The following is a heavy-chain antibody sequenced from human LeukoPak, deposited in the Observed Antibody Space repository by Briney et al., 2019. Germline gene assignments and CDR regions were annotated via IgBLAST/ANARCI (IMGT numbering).Heavy chain of an antibody. J-gene: IGHJ4*02. CDR1: GFTFSSYA. Sequence: PGGSLRLSCAASGFTFSSYAMSWVRQAPGKGLEWVSAISGSGGSTYYADSVKGRFTFSRANSKNTLFLQMNSLRAEDTAVYYCARWDGYGDYWGQGTLVTVSS. CDR2: ISGSGGST. D-gene: IGHD5-24*01. V-gene: IGHV3-23*01. CDR3: ARWDGYGDY.